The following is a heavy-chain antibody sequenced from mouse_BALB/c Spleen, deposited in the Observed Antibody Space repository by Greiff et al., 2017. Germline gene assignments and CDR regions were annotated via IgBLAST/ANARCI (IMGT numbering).Heavy chain of an antibody. V-gene: IGHV5-9-4*01. CDR3: ARRLDFMDY. CDR1: GFTFSSYA. J-gene: IGHJ4*01. CDR2: ISSGGSYT. D-gene: IGHD2-13*01. Sequence: EVMLVESGGGLVKPGGSLKLSCAASGFTFSSYAMSWVRQSPEKRLEWVAEISSGGSYTYYPDTVTGRFTISRDNAKNTLYLEMSSLRSEDTAMYYCARRLDFMDYWGQGTSVTVSS.